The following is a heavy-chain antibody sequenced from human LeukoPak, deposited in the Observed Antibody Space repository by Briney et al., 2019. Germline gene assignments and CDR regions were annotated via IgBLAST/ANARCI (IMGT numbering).Heavy chain of an antibody. CDR2: IYYSGST. CDR3: ARQHYDSSGYYPRYYYYYYMDV. D-gene: IGHD3-22*01. J-gene: IGHJ6*03. Sequence: PSETLSLTCTVSGGSISSSSYYWGWIRQPPGKGLEWIGSIYYSGSTYYNPSLKSRVTISVDTSKNQFSLKLSSVTAADTAVYYCARQHYDSSGYYPRYYYYYYMDVWGKGTTVTVSS. CDR1: GGSISSSSYY. V-gene: IGHV4-39*01.